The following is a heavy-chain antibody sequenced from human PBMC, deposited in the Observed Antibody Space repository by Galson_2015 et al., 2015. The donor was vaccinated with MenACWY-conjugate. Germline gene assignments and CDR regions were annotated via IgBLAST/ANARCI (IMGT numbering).Heavy chain of an antibody. CDR1: GYSFTHYW. V-gene: IGHV5-51*01. CDR2: IWPGDSET. J-gene: IGHJ5*02. CDR3: ARQGIISVGQNWLDP. D-gene: IGHD5/OR15-5a*01. Sequence: QSGAEVTKSGESLKISCKGSGYSFTHYWIAWVRQMPGKGLEWMGIIWPGDSETRYSPSFQGQVTISADKSISTAYLQWSSLKASDTALYYCARQGIISVGQNWLDPWGQGTLVTVSS.